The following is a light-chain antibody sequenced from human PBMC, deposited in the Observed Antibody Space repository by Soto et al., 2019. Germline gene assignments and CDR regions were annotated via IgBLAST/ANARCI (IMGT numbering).Light chain of an antibody. CDR2: GAS. Sequence: IRLTQTSRSLVLSPGERDTHSCRASQSVSSSYLAWYQQKPGQAPRLLIYGASSRATGIPDRFSGSGSGTDFTLTISRLEPEDFAVYYCQQYGSSPRTFGQGTRLEIK. J-gene: IGKJ5*01. CDR1: QSVSSSY. CDR3: QQYGSSPRT. V-gene: IGKV3-20*01.